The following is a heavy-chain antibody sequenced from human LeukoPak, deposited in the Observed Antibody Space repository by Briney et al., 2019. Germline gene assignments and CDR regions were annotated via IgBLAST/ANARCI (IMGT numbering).Heavy chain of an antibody. Sequence: GGSLRLSCAASGFTFNNYGMHWVRQAPGRGPEWVALLWYDGTNENYADSVKGRFTISRDNSKNTMYLQMNNLRAEDTAVYHCARRGTPNAFDLWGQGTMVTVSS. CDR2: LWYDGTNE. D-gene: IGHD3-16*01. J-gene: IGHJ3*01. V-gene: IGHV3-33*01. CDR3: ARRGTPNAFDL. CDR1: GFTFNNYG.